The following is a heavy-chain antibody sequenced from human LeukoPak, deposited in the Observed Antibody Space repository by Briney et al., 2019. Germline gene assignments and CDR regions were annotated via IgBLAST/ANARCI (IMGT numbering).Heavy chain of an antibody. V-gene: IGHV6-1*01. J-gene: IGHJ4*02. CDR3: ARSAAGTVDY. CDR1: GDSVSSNSDA. D-gene: IGHD6-13*01. Sequence: PSQTLSLTCAISGDSVSSNSDAWNWIRQSPSRGLECLGRTYYRSKWYNDYAASVKSRISINPDTSKNQFSLQLNSVTAEDSAVYYCARSAAGTVDYWGQGTLVTVSS. CDR2: TYYRSKWYN.